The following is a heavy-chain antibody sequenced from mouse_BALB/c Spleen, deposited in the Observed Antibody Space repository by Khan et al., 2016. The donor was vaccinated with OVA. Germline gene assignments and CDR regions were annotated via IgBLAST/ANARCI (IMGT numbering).Heavy chain of an antibody. Sequence: EVQLQESGPGLVKPSQSLSLTCTVTGYSITSGYAWNWIRQFPGNKLEWMGYIRYSGVTSFTPSLKSRISITRDTSKNQFFLQLNSVTTEDTATYYCARGNYYWYYFDYWGQGTTLTVSS. V-gene: IGHV3-2*02. CDR1: GYSITSGYA. D-gene: IGHD1-1*01. CDR2: IRYSGVT. J-gene: IGHJ2*01. CDR3: ARGNYYWYYFDY.